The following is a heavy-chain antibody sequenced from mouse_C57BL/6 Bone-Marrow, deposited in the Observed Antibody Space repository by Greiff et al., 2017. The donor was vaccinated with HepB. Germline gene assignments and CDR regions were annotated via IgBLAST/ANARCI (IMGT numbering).Heavy chain of an antibody. V-gene: IGHV3-8*01. CDR2: ISYSGST. CDR1: GYSITSDY. J-gene: IGHJ4*01. Sequence: EVMLVESGPGLAKPSQTLSLTCSVTGYSITSDYWNWIRKFPGNKLEYMGYISYSGSTYYNPSLKSRISITRDTSKNQYYLQLNSVTTEDTATYYCAMIYDGYYGDYYYAMDYCGQGTSVTVSS. D-gene: IGHD2-3*01. CDR3: AMIYDGYYGDYYYAMDY.